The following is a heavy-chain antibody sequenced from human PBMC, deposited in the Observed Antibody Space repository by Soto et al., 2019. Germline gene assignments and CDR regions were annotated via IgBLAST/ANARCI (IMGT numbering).Heavy chain of an antibody. CDR2: IIPIFGTA. CDR3: GGGRITIVRGVIITGYYGMDV. Sequence: QVQLVQSGAEVKKPGSSVKVSCKASGGTFSSYAISWVRQAPGQGLEWMGGIIPIFGTANYAQKFQGRVTITADESTSTADMELSSRRSEDTAVYYCGGGRITIVRGVIITGYYGMDVWGQGTTVTVSS. D-gene: IGHD3-10*01. V-gene: IGHV1-69*01. CDR1: GGTFSSYA. J-gene: IGHJ6*02.